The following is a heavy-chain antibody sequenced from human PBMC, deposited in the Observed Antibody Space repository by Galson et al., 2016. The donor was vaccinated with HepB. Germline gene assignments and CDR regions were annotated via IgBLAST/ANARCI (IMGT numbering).Heavy chain of an antibody. D-gene: IGHD4-11*01. CDR2: ISSSATTYI. V-gene: IGHV3-21*01. CDR1: GFTLSSHT. J-gene: IGHJ4*02. Sequence: SLRLSCAGSGFTLSSHTMNWVRQAPGKGLEWVSSISSSATTYIYYADSVKGRFTVSRDNAKNSLFLQMNSLRAEDTAIYYWPRKSPYGNYHLDSWGQGTLVTVSS. CDR3: PRKSPYGNYHLDS.